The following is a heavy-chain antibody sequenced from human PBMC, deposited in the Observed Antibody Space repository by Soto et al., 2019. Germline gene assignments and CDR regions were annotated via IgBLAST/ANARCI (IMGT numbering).Heavy chain of an antibody. Sequence: GVSLRLSCTASGFTFSSYSMNWVRQAPGKGLEWVSSISSSSTYIYYADSVRGRFTISRDNAKYSLYLQMNSLRAEDTAVYYCAKLIQLHGMDVWGQGTTVTVSS. D-gene: IGHD5-18*01. CDR1: GFTFSSYS. CDR2: ISSSSTYI. V-gene: IGHV3-21*01. J-gene: IGHJ6*02. CDR3: AKLIQLHGMDV.